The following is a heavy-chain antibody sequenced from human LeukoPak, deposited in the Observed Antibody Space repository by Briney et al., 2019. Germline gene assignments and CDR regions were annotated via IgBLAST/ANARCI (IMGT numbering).Heavy chain of an antibody. CDR1: GFTFSNYG. Sequence: PGRSLRLSCAASGFTFSNYGMHWVRQAPGKGLEWVAVISYDGSNKYYADSVKGRFTISRDNSKNTLYLQMNSLRAEDTAVYYCARGGNYYYFDYWGQGTLVTVSS. CDR3: ARGGNYYYFDY. J-gene: IGHJ4*02. CDR2: ISYDGSNK. V-gene: IGHV3-30*03. D-gene: IGHD4-23*01.